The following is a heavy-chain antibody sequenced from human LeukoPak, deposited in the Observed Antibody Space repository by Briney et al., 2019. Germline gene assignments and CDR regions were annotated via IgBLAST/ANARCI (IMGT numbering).Heavy chain of an antibody. Sequence: ASVKVSCKASGYTFTGYYMHWVRQAPGRGLEWMGWINPNSGGTNYQGWVTMTRGTSISTAYMELSRLRSDDTAVYYCARDRGGTDSSGYPLGYWGQGTLVTVSS. CDR2: INPNSGGT. V-gene: IGHV1-2*04. D-gene: IGHD3-22*01. CDR1: GYTFTGYY. J-gene: IGHJ4*02. CDR3: ARDRGGTDSSGYPLGY.